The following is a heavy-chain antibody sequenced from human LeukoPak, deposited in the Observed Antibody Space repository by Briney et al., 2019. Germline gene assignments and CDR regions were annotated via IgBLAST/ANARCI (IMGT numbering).Heavy chain of an antibody. CDR2: INPSGGST. J-gene: IGHJ5*02. CDR3: ARDACSGGSCNSGNWFDP. CDR1: GYTFTSYY. V-gene: IGHV1-46*01. Sequence: ASVKVSCKASGYTFTSYYMHWVRQAPGQGLEWMGIINPSGGSTSYAQKFQGRVTMTRDTSTSTVYMELSSLRSEDTAVYYCARDACSGGSCNSGNWFDPWGQGTLVTVSS. D-gene: IGHD2-15*01.